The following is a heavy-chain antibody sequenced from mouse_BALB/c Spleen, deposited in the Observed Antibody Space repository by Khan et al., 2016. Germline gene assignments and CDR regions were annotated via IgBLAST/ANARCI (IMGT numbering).Heavy chain of an antibody. CDR3: AKGRFAY. Sequence: QIQLVQSGPELKKPGETVKISCKAAGYTFTDYSMHWVKQAPGKGLKWMGWINTETGEPTYADDFKGRFAFSLETSASTAYLQINNLKNEDTATXFCAKGRFAYWGQGTLVTVSA. J-gene: IGHJ3*01. V-gene: IGHV9-2-1*01. CDR1: GYTFTDYS. CDR2: INTETGEP.